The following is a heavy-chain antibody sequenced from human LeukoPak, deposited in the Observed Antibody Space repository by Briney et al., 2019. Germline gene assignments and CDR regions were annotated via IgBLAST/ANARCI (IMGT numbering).Heavy chain of an antibody. CDR2: ISGSGGGT. V-gene: IGHV3-23*01. J-gene: IGHJ4*02. Sequence: PTGGSLRLSCAASGFTVSSNYMSWVRQPAGKGLEWVSTISGSGGGTFYADSVKGRFTISRDNSRNTLYLQMNSLRAEDTALYYCAKDRSTQALGFYLHDYWGQGTLVTVSS. CDR3: AKDRSTQALGFYLHDY. CDR1: GFTVSSNY. D-gene: IGHD3-22*01.